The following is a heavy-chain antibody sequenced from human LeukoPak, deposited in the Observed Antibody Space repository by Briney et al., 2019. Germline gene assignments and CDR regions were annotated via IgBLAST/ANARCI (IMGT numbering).Heavy chain of an antibody. Sequence: GGSLRLSCAASGFTFSNYWMIWVRQAPGKGLEWVGNIKQDGSEKRYADSVRGRFSISRDNAQASLYLQMSSLRAEDTAVYYCARASDPWLQLTWGQGTLVTVSS. CDR3: ARASDPWLQLT. J-gene: IGHJ5*02. D-gene: IGHD5-24*01. V-gene: IGHV3-7*05. CDR1: GFTFSNYW. CDR2: IKQDGSEK.